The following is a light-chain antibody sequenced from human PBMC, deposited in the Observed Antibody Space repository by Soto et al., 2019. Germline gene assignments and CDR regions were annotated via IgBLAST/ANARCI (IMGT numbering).Light chain of an antibody. CDR2: EVS. CDR3: CSYAGSSTLM. J-gene: IGLJ3*02. CDR1: SSDVGSYNL. Sequence: QSALTQPASVSGSPGQSITISCTGTSSDVGSYNLVSWYQRHPGKAPKLMIYEVSKRPSGVSNRFSGSKSGNTASLTISGLQAEDEADYCCCSYAGSSTLMFGGGTQVTVL. V-gene: IGLV2-23*02.